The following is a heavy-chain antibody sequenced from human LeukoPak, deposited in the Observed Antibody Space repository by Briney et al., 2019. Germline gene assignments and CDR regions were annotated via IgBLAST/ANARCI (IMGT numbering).Heavy chain of an antibody. Sequence: GGSLRLSCAASGFTFDDYAMHWVRQAQGKGLEWVSLISGDGGSTYYADSVKGRFTISRDNSKNSLYLQMNSLRTEDTALYYCAGYGDYDRRVDYWGQGTLVTVSS. J-gene: IGHJ4*02. CDR3: AGYGDYDRRVDY. CDR1: GFTFDDYA. V-gene: IGHV3-43*02. D-gene: IGHD4-17*01. CDR2: ISGDGGST.